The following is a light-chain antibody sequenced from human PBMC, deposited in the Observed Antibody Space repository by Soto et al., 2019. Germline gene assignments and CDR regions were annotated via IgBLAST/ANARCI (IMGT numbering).Light chain of an antibody. Sequence: QSVLTQPPSVSGAPGQRVTIPCTGSGSNIGAGSDAHWYQQLPGTAPKLLVYGNNNRPSGVPHRFSGSKSATSASLAITGLRAEDEAGYYCQSYDIRLSGWVFGTGTTVTVL. CDR1: GSNIGAGSD. J-gene: IGLJ1*01. CDR3: QSYDIRLSGWV. CDR2: GNN. V-gene: IGLV1-40*01.